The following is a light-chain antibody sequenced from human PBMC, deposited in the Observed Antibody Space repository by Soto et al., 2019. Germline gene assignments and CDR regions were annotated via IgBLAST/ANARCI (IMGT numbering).Light chain of an antibody. J-gene: IGKJ1*01. V-gene: IGKV3-15*01. CDR2: GAS. CDR1: QSVSSY. CDR3: QQYNIWWT. Sequence: EIVVTQSPATRRLSPGERATLSCRASQSVSSYPAWYQQIPGQAPRLLIYGASTRATGTPARFSSSGSGTEFTLTISSLQSEDLAVYYCQQYNIWWTFGQGTKVDNK.